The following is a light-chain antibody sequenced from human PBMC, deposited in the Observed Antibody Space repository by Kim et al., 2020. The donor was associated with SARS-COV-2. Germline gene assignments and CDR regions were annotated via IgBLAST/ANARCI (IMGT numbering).Light chain of an antibody. Sequence: GQSDNIPCTGTSSDVGYYDRVSWYQQPPGTAPKLMIYEVRNRPSGVPARFSGFKSGNTASLTIFGLQAEDEADYYCSSYTTSKTWVFGGGTQLTVL. CDR1: SSDVGYYDR. CDR2: EVR. CDR3: SSYTTSKTWV. V-gene: IGLV2-18*02. J-gene: IGLJ3*02.